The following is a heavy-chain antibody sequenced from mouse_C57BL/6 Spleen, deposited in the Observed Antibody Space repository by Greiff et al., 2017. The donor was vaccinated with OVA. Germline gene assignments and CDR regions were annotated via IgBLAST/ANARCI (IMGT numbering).Heavy chain of an antibody. J-gene: IGHJ4*01. Sequence: QVQLQQPGAELVMPGASVKLSCKASGYTFTSYWMHWVKQRPGQGLEWIGEIDPSDSYTNYNQKFKGKSTLTVDKSSSTAYMQLSSLTSEDSAVYYCARRDYGSSDYWGQGTSVTVSS. D-gene: IGHD1-1*01. V-gene: IGHV1-69*01. CDR2: IDPSDSYT. CDR3: ARRDYGSSDY. CDR1: GYTFTSYW.